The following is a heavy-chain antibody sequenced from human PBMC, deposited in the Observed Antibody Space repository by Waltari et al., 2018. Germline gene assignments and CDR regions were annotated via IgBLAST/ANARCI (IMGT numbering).Heavy chain of an antibody. J-gene: IGHJ5*02. CDR3: ARGSSGHSQWFDP. CDR1: TSYD. D-gene: IGHD3-22*01. V-gene: IGHV1-8*01. CDR2: MNPNSGNT. Sequence: TSYDINWVRQATGQGLEWMGWMNPNSGNTGYAQKFQGRVTMTRNTSISTAYMELSSLRSEDTAVYYCARGSSGHSQWFDPWGQGTLVTVSS.